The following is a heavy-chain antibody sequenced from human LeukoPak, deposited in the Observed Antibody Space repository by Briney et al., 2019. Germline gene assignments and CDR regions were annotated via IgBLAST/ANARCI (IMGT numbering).Heavy chain of an antibody. D-gene: IGHD3-16*01. CDR1: GVSFSSHG. V-gene: IGHV3-33*01. CDR2: IWYDGSNK. J-gene: IGHJ4*02. CDR3: ARVRNNYDLSGFSALDY. Sequence: PGRSLRLSCAAYGVSFSSHGMHWVRQAPGKGLEWVAVIWYDGSNKYHADSVKGRFTISRDNSKNVLYLEMNSLRGEDTAVYYCARVRNNYDLSGFSALDYWGQGTLVTVSS.